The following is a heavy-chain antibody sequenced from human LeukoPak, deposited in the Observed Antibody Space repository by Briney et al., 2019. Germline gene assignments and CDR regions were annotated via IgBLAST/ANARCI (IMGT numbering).Heavy chain of an antibody. CDR1: GFTFSSYA. CDR2: ISGSGGST. CDR3: APPPDGYYGMDV. Sequence: GGSLRLSCAASGFTFSSYAMHWVRQAPGKGLEWVSAISGSGGSTYYADSVKGRFTISRDNSKNTLYLQMNSLRAEDTAVYYCAPPPDGYYGMDVWGQGTTVTVSS. V-gene: IGHV3-23*01. J-gene: IGHJ6*02.